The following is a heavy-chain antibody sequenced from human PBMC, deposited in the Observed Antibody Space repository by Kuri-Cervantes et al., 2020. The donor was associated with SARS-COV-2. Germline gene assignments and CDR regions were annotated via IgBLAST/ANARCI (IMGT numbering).Heavy chain of an antibody. V-gene: IGHV3-21*01. D-gene: IGHD2-8*01. J-gene: IGHJ4*02. Sequence: GGSLRLSCAASGFTFSSYSMNWVRQAPGKGLEWVSSISSSSSYIYYADSVKGRFTISRDNAKNSLYLQMNSLRAEDTAVYYCARGFKQSNGVDDWGQGTLVTVSS. CDR3: ARGFKQSNGVDD. CDR2: ISSSSSYI. CDR1: GFTFSSYS.